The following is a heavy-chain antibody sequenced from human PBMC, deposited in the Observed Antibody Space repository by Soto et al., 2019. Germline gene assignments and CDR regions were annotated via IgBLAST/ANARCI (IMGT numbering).Heavy chain of an antibody. J-gene: IGHJ4*02. Sequence: GGSLRLSCAASGFTFRSYWMHWVRQAPGKGLVWVSRINSDGSSTSYADSVKGRFTISRDNAKNTLYLQMNSLRAEDTAVYYCASKGYSSSWYVDYWGQGTLVTVSS. CDR1: GFTFRSYW. D-gene: IGHD6-13*01. V-gene: IGHV3-74*01. CDR2: INSDGSST. CDR3: ASKGYSSSWYVDY.